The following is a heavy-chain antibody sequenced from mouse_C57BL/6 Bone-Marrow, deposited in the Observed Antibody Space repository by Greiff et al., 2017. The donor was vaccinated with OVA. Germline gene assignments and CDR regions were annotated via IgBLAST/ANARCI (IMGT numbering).Heavy chain of an antibody. J-gene: IGHJ4*01. V-gene: IGHV1-82*01. Sequence: VKLMESGPELVKPGASVKISCKASGYAFSSSWMNWVKQRPGKGLEWIGRIYPGDGDTNYNGKFKGKATLTADKSSSTAYMQLSSLTSEDSAVYFCARDYTGAMDYWGQGTSVTVSS. CDR2: IYPGDGDT. CDR1: GYAFSSSW. D-gene: IGHD2-12*01. CDR3: ARDYTGAMDY.